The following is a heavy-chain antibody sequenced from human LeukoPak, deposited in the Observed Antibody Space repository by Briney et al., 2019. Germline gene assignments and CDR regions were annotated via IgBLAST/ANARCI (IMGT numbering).Heavy chain of an antibody. CDR2: IIPIFGTA. Sequence: ASVTVSCTASGGTFSSYAISWVRQAPGQGLEWMGGIIPIFGTANYAQKFQGRVTITADESTSTAYMELSSLRSEDTAVYYCARGSYSSGWYDYFQHWGQGTLVTVSS. CDR3: ARGSYSSGWYDYFQH. J-gene: IGHJ1*01. CDR1: GGTFSSYA. D-gene: IGHD6-19*01. V-gene: IGHV1-69*13.